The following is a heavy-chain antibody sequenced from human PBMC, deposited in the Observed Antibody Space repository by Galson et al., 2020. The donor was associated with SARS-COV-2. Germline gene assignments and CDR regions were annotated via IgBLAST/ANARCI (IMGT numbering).Heavy chain of an antibody. J-gene: IGHJ6*02. CDR2: IYTSGST. Sequence: SETLSLTCTVSGGTISSGSYYWSWLPQPAGKGLEWIGRIYTSGSTNYDPSLKRRVTISVDTSRNQFSLKLSSVTAADTAVYYCAGGHYNIVTGYHYGMDVWGQGTTVTVSS. CDR3: AGGHYNIVTGYHYGMDV. V-gene: IGHV4-61*02. D-gene: IGHD3-9*01. CDR1: GGTISSGSYY.